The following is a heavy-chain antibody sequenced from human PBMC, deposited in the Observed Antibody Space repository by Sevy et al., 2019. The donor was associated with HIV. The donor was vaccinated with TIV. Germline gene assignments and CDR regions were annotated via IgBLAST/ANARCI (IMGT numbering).Heavy chain of an antibody. Sequence: GGSLRISCGASGFTFSNYAMSWVRQAPGKGLEWVSSISGSGDNTYNADSVKGRFTVSRDNSKNTLYLQMNSLRAEDTAVYYCAKDSGDDNYGLFDYWGQGTLVTVSS. CDR3: AKDSGDDNYGLFDY. V-gene: IGHV3-23*01. J-gene: IGHJ4*02. D-gene: IGHD5-18*01. CDR1: GFTFSNYA. CDR2: ISGSGDNT.